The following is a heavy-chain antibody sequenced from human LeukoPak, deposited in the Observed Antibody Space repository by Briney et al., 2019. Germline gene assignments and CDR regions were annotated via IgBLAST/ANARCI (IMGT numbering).Heavy chain of an antibody. V-gene: IGHV4-38-2*02. J-gene: IGHJ4*02. CDR1: GYSISTNYY. D-gene: IGHD6-6*01. Sequence: PSETLSLTCTVSGYSISTNYYWAWIRQSPGTGLEWIGSVYHNGETYYNPSLKSRVIISVDTSKNEFSLRLTSVTAADTAVYYCARFGGNSSSSGQVFDYWGQGTLVTVSS. CDR2: VYHNGET. CDR3: ARFGGNSSSSGQVFDY.